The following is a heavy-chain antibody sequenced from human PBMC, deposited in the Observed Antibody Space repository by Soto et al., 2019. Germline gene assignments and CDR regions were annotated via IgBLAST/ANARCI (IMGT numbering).Heavy chain of an antibody. Sequence: PGGSLRLSCAASGFTFSDYYMSWIRQAPGKGLEWVSYISSSSSYTNYADSVKGRFTISRDNAKNSLYLQMNSLRAEDTALYFCSRDLGVLRQQLVPGYYYYGMDVWGQGTTVTVSS. CDR1: GFTFSDYY. J-gene: IGHJ6*02. CDR2: ISSSSSYT. D-gene: IGHD6-13*01. V-gene: IGHV3-11*05. CDR3: SRDLGVLRQQLVPGYYYYGMDV.